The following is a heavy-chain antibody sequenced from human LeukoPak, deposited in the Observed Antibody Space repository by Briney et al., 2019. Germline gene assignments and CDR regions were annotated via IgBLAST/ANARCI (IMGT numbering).Heavy chain of an antibody. CDR3: ARDSGFHGYYFDF. J-gene: IGHJ4*02. D-gene: IGHD1-14*01. CDR1: GFTFSRYA. V-gene: IGHV3-48*02. CDR2: ISWTNTI. Sequence: TGGPLRLSCAASGFTFSRYAVNWVRQAPGKGLGWVSYISWTNTIYYTDSVKGRFTISRDNAKNSVYLQMNSLRDEDTAVYYCARDSGFHGYYFDFWGQGTLVTVSS.